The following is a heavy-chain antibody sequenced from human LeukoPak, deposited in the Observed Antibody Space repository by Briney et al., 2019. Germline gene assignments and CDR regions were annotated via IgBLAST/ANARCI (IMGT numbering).Heavy chain of an antibody. CDR2: LYVSSDT. Sequence: PSETLSLTCTVSGASISSGSHYWSWIRQPAGKGLEWIGRLYVSSDTTYNPSLESRVTISADTSKNQFSLKLSSVTAADTAVYYCARDWYSSSLDNWFDPWGQGILVTVSS. D-gene: IGHD6-13*01. CDR1: GASISSGSHY. V-gene: IGHV4-61*02. CDR3: ARDWYSSSLDNWFDP. J-gene: IGHJ5*02.